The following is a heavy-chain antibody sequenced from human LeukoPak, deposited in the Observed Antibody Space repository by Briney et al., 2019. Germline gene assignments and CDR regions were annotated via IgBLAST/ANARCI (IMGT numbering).Heavy chain of an antibody. V-gene: IGHV4-39*02. D-gene: IGHD6-25*01. CDR3: ARGEGGHPFDY. J-gene: IGHJ4*02. CDR2: IYYSGST. CDR1: GGSISGSTYY. Sequence: PSETLSLTCTVSGGSISGSTYYWGWIRQLPGKELEWIGSIYYSGSTYYNPSLQSRVTISVDTSKNRFSLELISVTAADTAVYYCARGEGGHPFDYWGQGTLVTVSS.